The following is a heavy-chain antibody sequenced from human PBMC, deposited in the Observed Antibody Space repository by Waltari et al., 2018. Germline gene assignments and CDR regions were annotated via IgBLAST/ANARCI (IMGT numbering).Heavy chain of an antibody. CDR2: ISGSGGST. D-gene: IGHD6-6*01. Sequence: EVQLVESGGGLVQPGGSLRLSCAASGFTFSSYAMSWVRQAPGKGLEWVSAISGSGGSTYYADAVKGRFTISRDNSKNTLYLQMNSLRAEDTAVYYCAKADAARPSGPMSHDAFDIWGQGTMVTVSS. J-gene: IGHJ3*02. V-gene: IGHV3-23*04. CDR3: AKADAARPSGPMSHDAFDI. CDR1: GFTFSSYA.